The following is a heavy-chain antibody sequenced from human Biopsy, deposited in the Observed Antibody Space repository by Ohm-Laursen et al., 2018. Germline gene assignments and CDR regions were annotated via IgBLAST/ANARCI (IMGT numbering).Heavy chain of an antibody. CDR2: IWYDGSNK. D-gene: IGHD5/OR15-5a*01. Sequence: SLRLSCAASGFTFSNYGVHWVRQAPGKGLEWVALIWYDGSNKNSEDSVKGRFTVSRDNSKNTLFLQMNNLRAEDTAVYYCARDQSGLRSINWYFDLWGRGTLVTVSS. CDR3: ARDQSGLRSINWYFDL. J-gene: IGHJ2*01. V-gene: IGHV3-33*01. CDR1: GFTFSNYG.